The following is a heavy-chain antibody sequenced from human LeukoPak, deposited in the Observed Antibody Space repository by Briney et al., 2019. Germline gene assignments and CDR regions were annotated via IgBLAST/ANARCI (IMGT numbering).Heavy chain of an antibody. CDR1: GFTFSSYG. Sequence: GRSLRLSCAASGFTFSSYGMHWVRQAPGKGLEWVAVISYDGSNKYYADSVKGRFTISRDNSKNTLYLQMNSLRAEDTAVYYCRGIGGYDYDAFDIWGQGTMVTVSS. V-gene: IGHV3-30*03. D-gene: IGHD5-12*01. CDR3: RGIGGYDYDAFDI. J-gene: IGHJ3*02. CDR2: ISYDGSNK.